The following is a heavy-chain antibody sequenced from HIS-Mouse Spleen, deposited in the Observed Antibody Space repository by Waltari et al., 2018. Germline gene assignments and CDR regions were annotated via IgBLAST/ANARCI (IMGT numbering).Heavy chain of an antibody. J-gene: IGHJ4*02. D-gene: IGHD6-13*01. V-gene: IGHV3-7*01. Sequence: EVQLVESGGGLVQPGGSLRLSCAASGFTFSSYWMSWVRQAPGKGLEWVANIKQDGSEKYYVDSVKGRFTISRDNAKNSLYLRMNSLRAEDTAVYYCATLSWGYEYNSFDYWGQGTLVTVSS. CDR3: ATLSWGYEYNSFDY. CDR1: GFTFSSYW. CDR2: IKQDGSEK.